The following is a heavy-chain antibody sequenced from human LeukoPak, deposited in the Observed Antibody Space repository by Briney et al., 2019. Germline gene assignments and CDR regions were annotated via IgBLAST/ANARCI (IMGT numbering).Heavy chain of an antibody. D-gene: IGHD6-13*01. J-gene: IGHJ4*02. CDR3: VRQVRVGQSIAAAGTGDFDY. Sequence: KTSETLSLTCTVSGGSISSSSYYWGWIRQPPGKGLEWIGSIYYSGSTYYNPSLKSRVTISVDTSKNQFSLKLSSATAADTAVYYCVRQVRVGQSIAAAGTGDFDYWGQGTLVTVSS. CDR1: GGSISSSSYY. V-gene: IGHV4-39*01. CDR2: IYYSGST.